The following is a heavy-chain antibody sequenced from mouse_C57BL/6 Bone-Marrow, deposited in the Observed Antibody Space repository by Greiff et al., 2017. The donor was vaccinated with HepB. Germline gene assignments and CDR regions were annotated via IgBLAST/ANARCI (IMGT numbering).Heavy chain of an antibody. J-gene: IGHJ2*01. CDR2: ISGGGGNT. CDR1: GFTFSSYT. V-gene: IGHV5-9*01. Sequence: DVQLVESGGGLVKPGGSLKLSCAASGFTFSSYTMSWVRQTPEKRLEWVATISGGGGNTYYPDSVKGRFTISRDNAKNTLYLQMSSLRSEDTALYYCSRRGWYYFDYWGQGTTLTVSS. D-gene: IGHD1-1*02. CDR3: SRRGWYYFDY.